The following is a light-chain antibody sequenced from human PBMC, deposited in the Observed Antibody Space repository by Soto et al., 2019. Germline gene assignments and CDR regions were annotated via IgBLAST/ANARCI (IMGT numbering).Light chain of an antibody. CDR3: QQANIFPFT. V-gene: IGKV1-12*01. CDR2: AAS. CDR1: QAIGVW. Sequence: DIQMTQSPSSVSASVGDRVTITCRASQAIGVWLAWYQQQPGKAPNLLIYAASHLHSGVPSRFSGSGSGTDFTLTISSLQPEDFATYFCQQANIFPFTFGPGTKVDIK. J-gene: IGKJ3*01.